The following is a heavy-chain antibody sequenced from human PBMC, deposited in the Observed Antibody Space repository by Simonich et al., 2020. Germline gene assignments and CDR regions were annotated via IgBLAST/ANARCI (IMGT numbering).Heavy chain of an antibody. J-gene: IGHJ6*03. CDR1: GYTFTGYY. V-gene: IGHV1-2*02. CDR3: ARVPPTSGSYYYYYYYMDV. Sequence: QVQLVQSGAEVKKPGASVKVSCKASGYTFTGYYMHWVRQAPGQGLEWMGWINPNRGGTNYAQKCKGRVTMTRETSISTAYMELSRRRSDDTAVYYCARVPPTSGSYYYYYYYMDVWGKGTTVTVSS. CDR2: INPNRGGT. D-gene: IGHD1-26*01.